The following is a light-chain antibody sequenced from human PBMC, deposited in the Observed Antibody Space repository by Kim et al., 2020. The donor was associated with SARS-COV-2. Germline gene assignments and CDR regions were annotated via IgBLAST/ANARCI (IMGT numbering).Light chain of an antibody. J-gene: IGKJ1*01. V-gene: IGKV3-11*01. CDR1: QRVYTY. Sequence: PGERATLSCRTSQRVYTYVAWYQQKGGKVPRLLIYDASNRAPGVPAKFSGSGSGTDFTLTISSLEPDDFEVYYCQQRSVWPWTFGQGTKVDI. CDR3: QQRSVWPWT. CDR2: DAS.